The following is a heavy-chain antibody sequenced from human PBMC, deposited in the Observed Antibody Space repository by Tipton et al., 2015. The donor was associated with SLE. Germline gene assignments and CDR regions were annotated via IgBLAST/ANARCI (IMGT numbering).Heavy chain of an antibody. CDR3: ASYSSSYFDY. CDR2: INHSGST. Sequence: TLSLTCTVSGGSISSGSYYWSWIRQPAGKGLEWIGEINHSGSTNYNPSLKSRVTISVDTSKNQFSLRLSSVTAADTAVYYCASYSSSYFDYWGQGTLVTVSS. V-gene: IGHV4-61*09. J-gene: IGHJ4*02. CDR1: GGSISSGSYY. D-gene: IGHD6-6*01.